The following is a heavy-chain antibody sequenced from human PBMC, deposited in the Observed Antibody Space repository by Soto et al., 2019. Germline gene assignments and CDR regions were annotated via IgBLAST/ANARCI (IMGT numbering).Heavy chain of an antibody. J-gene: IGHJ4*02. D-gene: IGHD1-26*01. CDR3: ARDRPSGKLDY. V-gene: IGHV3-48*04. CDR2: ISSSSSTI. CDR1: GFTFSSYS. Sequence: GGSLRLSCAASGFTFSSYSMNWVHQAPGKGLEWVSYISSSSSTIYYADSVKGRFTISRDNAKNSLYLQMNSLRAEDTAVYYCARDRPSGKLDYWGQGTLVTASS.